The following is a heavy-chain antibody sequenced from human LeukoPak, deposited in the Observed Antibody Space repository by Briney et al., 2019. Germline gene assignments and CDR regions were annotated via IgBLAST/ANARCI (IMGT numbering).Heavy chain of an antibody. CDR1: GFTFSSYD. D-gene: IGHD5-24*01. CDR3: AKVVGDGYNKGD. Sequence: PVGSLRLSCAASGFTFSSYDINWVRQAPGKGLEWVSYISNSGRTKYYADSVKGRFTISRDNSKNTLYLQMNSLRAEDTAVYYCAKVVGDGYNKGDWGQGTLVTVSS. V-gene: IGHV3-48*03. J-gene: IGHJ4*02. CDR2: ISNSGRTK.